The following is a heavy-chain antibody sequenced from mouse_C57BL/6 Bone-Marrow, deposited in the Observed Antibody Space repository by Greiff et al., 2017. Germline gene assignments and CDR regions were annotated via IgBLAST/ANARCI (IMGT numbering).Heavy chain of an antibody. CDR1: GYTFTSYW. V-gene: IGHV1-55*01. J-gene: IGHJ2*01. CDR2: IYPGSGST. Sequence: QVQLQQPGAELVKPGASVKMSCKASGYTFTSYWITWVKQRPGQGLEWIGDIYPGSGSTNSNEKFKSKATLTVDTSSSTAYMQRSSLTSEDSSVYYCARWPFFDSRGQGTTLTVSS. CDR3: ARWPFFDS.